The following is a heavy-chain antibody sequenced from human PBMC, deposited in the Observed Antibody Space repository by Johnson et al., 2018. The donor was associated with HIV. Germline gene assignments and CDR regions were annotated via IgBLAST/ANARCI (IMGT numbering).Heavy chain of an antibody. D-gene: IGHD3-16*01. CDR3: AKKGGRKFWGVLPHDAFCV. CDR1: GFTFSDYY. Sequence: VQLVESGGGLVKPGGSLRLSCAASGFTFSDYYMSWIRQAPGKGLEWVSSINWNGGSTGYADSVKGRFTISRDNSKNTLYLQMNSLRAEDTAVYYCAKKGGRKFWGVLPHDAFCVRGPRTNVTVSS. CDR2: INWNGGST. J-gene: IGHJ3*01. V-gene: IGHV3-23*04.